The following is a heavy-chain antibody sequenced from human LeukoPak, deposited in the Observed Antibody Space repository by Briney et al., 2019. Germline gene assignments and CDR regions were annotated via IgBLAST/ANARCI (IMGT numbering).Heavy chain of an antibody. D-gene: IGHD6-6*01. CDR3: ARGRLKAAPDERYYFDY. V-gene: IGHV1-69*10. CDR2: IIPIFGIA. CDR1: GGTFNSYA. Sequence: SVKVSCKASGGTFNSYAITWVRQAPGQGLEWMGGIIPIFGIADYAQKFQARVTITADKSTSTAYMDLSSLRSDDTAVYYCARGRLKAAPDERYYFDYWGQGTLVTVSS. J-gene: IGHJ4*02.